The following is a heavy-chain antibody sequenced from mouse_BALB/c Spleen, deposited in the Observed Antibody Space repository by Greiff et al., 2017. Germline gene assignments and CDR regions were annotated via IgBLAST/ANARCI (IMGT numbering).Heavy chain of an antibody. CDR2: IWGDGST. Sequence: QVQLKESGPGLVAPSQSLSITCTVSGFSLTGYGVNWVRQPPGKGLEWLGMIWGDGSTDYNSALKSRLSISKDNSKSQVFLKMNSLQTDDTARYYCARAPSLLRRYFEVWGAGTTVTVSS. J-gene: IGHJ1*01. V-gene: IGHV2-6-7*01. CDR3: ARAPSLLRRYFEV. D-gene: IGHD1-2*01. CDR1: GFSLTGYG.